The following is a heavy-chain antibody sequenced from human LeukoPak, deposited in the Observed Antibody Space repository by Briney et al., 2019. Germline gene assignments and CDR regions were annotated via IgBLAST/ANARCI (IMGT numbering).Heavy chain of an antibody. CDR3: ARANPRDY. CDR2: ISSSNSSI. V-gene: IGHV3-48*01. D-gene: IGHD1-14*01. J-gene: IGHJ4*02. Sequence: PGGSLRLSCAASGFTFSSYSMNWVRQAPGKGLEWVSYISSSNSSIYYAGSVKGRFTISRDNAKNSLYLQMNSLRVEDTAVYYCARANPRDYWGQGTLVTVCS. CDR1: GFTFSSYS.